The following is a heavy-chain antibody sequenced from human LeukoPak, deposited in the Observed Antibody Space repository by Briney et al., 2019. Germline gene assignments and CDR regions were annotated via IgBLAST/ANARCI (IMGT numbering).Heavy chain of an antibody. CDR1: GGSLSGFY. D-gene: IGHD5-12*01. V-gene: IGHV4-34*01. J-gene: IGHJ6*03. Sequence: PSETLSLTCAVYGGSLSGFYWSWIRQSPGKGLEWIGEINQSGSTNYNPSLKSRVTISVDTSKNQFSLKLSSVTAADTAVYYCARAYSGYDLHYYYYMDVWGKGTTVAISS. CDR2: INQSGST. CDR3: ARAYSGYDLHYYYYMDV.